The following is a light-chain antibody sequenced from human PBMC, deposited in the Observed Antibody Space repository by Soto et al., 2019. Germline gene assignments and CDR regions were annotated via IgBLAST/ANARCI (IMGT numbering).Light chain of an antibody. V-gene: IGKV3-11*01. CDR2: DAS. J-gene: IGKJ1*01. CDR1: QNIRSN. Sequence: EVVMTQSPGTLSVSPGERATLSCRASQNIRSNLAWYQQKPGQAPRLLIFDASKRATGIPARFSGGGSGTEFTLTISGLEPEDFAVYYCQHRSSWPGSFGQGTKV. CDR3: QHRSSWPGS.